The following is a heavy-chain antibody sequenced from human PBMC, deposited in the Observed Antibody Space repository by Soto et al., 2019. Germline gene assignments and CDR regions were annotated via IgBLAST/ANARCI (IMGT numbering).Heavy chain of an antibody. Sequence: LRLSCAASGFTFSNYGMHWVRQAPGKGLEWVAFIWYDGGNKYYAESVKGRFTISRDNSKNTLYLQMNSLRAEDTAVYYCARDGDVNTGFGKDYWGQGTLVTVSS. CDR2: IWYDGGNK. CDR1: GFTFSNYG. V-gene: IGHV3-33*01. CDR3: ARDGDVNTGFGKDY. J-gene: IGHJ4*02. D-gene: IGHD3-16*01.